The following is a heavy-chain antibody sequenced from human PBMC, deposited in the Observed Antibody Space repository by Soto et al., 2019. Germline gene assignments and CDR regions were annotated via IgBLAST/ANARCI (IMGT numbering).Heavy chain of an antibody. V-gene: IGHV1-46*02. D-gene: IGHD3-10*01. CDR2: INPTGGST. CDR1: GYTFKNYY. J-gene: IGHJ5*02. Sequence: ASVKVSCKASGYTFKNYYIHWVRQAPGQGLEWMAIINPTGGSTNYAQRFQGRVTLTMDTSTTTVYMELSSLRFEDSAVYYSASTNYNPSLKSRVTISVDTSKNQFSLKLSSVTAADTAVYYCARHVIYSSVLPLPQSHQKPYNWFDPWGQGTLVTVSS. CDR3: ASTNYNPSLKSRVTISVDTSKNQFSLKLSSVTAADTAVYYCARHVIYSSVLPLPQSHQKPYNWFDP.